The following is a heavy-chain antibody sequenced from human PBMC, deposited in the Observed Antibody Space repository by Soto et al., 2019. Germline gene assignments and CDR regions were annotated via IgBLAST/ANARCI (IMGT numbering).Heavy chain of an antibody. V-gene: IGHV2-5*02. CDR1: GFSLSTSGVG. CDR3: GHRRPSYYFYY. CDR2: IYWDDDK. Sequence: QITLKESGPTLVKPTQTLTLTCTFSGFSLSTSGVGVGWIRQPPGKALEWLALIYWDDDKRYSPSLKSRLTLTQDPSQNQVVLTMTNMDPVDTATYYCGHRRPSYYFYYWGQGTLVTVSS. J-gene: IGHJ4*02.